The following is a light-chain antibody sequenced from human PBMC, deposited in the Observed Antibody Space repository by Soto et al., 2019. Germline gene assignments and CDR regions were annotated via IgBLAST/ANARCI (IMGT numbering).Light chain of an antibody. V-gene: IGKV3-20*01. CDR3: QQYGSSPYT. J-gene: IGKJ2*01. CDR1: QRVRSDF. Sequence: EVVLTQSPSTLSLSPGQRVALSCRASQRVRSDFLSWFQQKPGQAPRLLIYGASTRAPGIPDRFSGTASGTDFTLPISRLEPEDFAVYYCQQYGSSPYTFGQGTKLEIK. CDR2: GAS.